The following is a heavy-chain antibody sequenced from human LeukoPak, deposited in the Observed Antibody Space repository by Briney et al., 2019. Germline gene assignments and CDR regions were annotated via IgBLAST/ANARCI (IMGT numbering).Heavy chain of an antibody. CDR1: GGTFSSYA. CDR2: IIPIFGTA. Sequence: ASVKVSCTASGGTFSSYAISWVRQAPGQGLEWMGGIIPIFGTANYAQKFQGRVTITADKSTSTAYMELSSLRSEDTAVYYCASNGLPPDYYYYYGMDVWGKGTTVTVSS. J-gene: IGHJ6*04. D-gene: IGHD4-17*01. V-gene: IGHV1-69*06. CDR3: ASNGLPPDYYYYYGMDV.